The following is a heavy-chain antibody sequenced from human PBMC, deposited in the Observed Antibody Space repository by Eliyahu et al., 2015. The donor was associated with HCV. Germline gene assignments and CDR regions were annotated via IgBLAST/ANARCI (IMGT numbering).Heavy chain of an antibody. Sequence: EVQLVESGGGLVKPGGSLRLSCAASGFTFSSYSMNWVRQXPGKGLEWVSSISSSSSYIYYADSVKGRFTISRDNAKNSLYLQMNSLRAEDTAVYYCAREWDYYDSSGYYGCFDYWGQGTLVTVSS. CDR3: AREWDYYDSSGYYGCFDY. J-gene: IGHJ4*02. CDR2: ISSSSSYI. D-gene: IGHD3-22*01. V-gene: IGHV3-21*01. CDR1: GFTFSSYS.